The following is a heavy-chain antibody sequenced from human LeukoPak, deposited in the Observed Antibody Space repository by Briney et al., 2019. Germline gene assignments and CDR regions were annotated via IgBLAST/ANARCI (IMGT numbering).Heavy chain of an antibody. V-gene: IGHV4-34*01. D-gene: IGHD3-22*01. CDR2: ISHSGST. CDR3: ARGRRDSSGYMKRPFDY. J-gene: IGHJ4*02. Sequence: SETLSLTCAVYGGSFSGYYWSWIRQPPGKGLEWIGEISHSGSTNYNPSLKSRVTISVDTSKNQFSLKLSSVTAADTAVYYCARGRRDSSGYMKRPFDYWGQGTLVTVSS. CDR1: GGSFSGYY.